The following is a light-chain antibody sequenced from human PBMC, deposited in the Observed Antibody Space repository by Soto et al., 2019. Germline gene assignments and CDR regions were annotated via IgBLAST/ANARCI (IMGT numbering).Light chain of an antibody. CDR2: AAS. J-gene: IGKJ2*01. Sequence: DIQMTQSPSSLSASVGDRVTITCRASQSISSYLNWYQQKPGKAPKLLIYAASSLQSGVPSRFSGSGSGTAFTLTISSLQPEDFATYYCQHSYTTPYTFGQGTKLEIK. V-gene: IGKV1-39*01. CDR3: QHSYTTPYT. CDR1: QSISSY.